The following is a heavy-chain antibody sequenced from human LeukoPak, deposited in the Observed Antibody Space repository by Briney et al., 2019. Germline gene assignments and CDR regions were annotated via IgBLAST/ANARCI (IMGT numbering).Heavy chain of an antibody. D-gene: IGHD2/OR15-2a*01. V-gene: IGHV4-39*01. J-gene: IGHJ4*02. CDR1: GGSISSSSYY. CDR2: IYYSGST. Sequence: PSETLSLTCTVSGGSISSSSYYWGWIRQPPGKGLEWIGSIYYSGSTYYNPSLKSRVTISVDTSKNQFSLKLSSVTAADTAVYYCARVSTCFCDYWGQGTLVTVSS. CDR3: ARVSTCFCDY.